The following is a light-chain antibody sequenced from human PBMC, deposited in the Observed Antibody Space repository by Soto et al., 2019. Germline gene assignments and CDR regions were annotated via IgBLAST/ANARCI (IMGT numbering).Light chain of an antibody. J-gene: IGKJ4*01. V-gene: IGKV1-6*01. Sequence: AIQMTQSPSSLSASVGDRVTISCRASQGIRNDLGWYQQKPGKVPKLLISAASTLHSGVPSRFSGSGSGTDFTLTISSLQPEDFATYYCLQDDSYPLTFGGGTKVEIK. CDR2: AAS. CDR1: QGIRND. CDR3: LQDDSYPLT.